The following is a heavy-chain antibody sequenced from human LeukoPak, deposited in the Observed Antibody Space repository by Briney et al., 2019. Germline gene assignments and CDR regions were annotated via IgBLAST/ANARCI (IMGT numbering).Heavy chain of an antibody. CDR1: GGSFSGYY. Sequence: SETLSLTCAVYGGSFSGYYWSWIRQPAGKGLEWIGRIYTSGSTNYNPSLKSRVTMSVDTSKNQFSLKLSSVTAADTAVYYCARGSSWRLDYWGQGTLVTVSS. V-gene: IGHV4-59*10. CDR3: ARGSSWRLDY. CDR2: IYTSGST. D-gene: IGHD6-13*01. J-gene: IGHJ4*02.